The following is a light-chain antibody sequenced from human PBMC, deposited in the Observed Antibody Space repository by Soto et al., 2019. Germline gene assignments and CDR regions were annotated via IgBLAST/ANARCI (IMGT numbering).Light chain of an antibody. CDR1: SSDVGGYNY. J-gene: IGLJ1*01. V-gene: IGLV2-11*01. CDR3: CSYAGSYMVV. CDR2: DVS. Sequence: QSALTQPRSVSGSPGQSVTISCTGTSSDVGGYNYVSWYQQHPGKAPKLMIYDVSKRPSGVPDRFSGSKSGNTASLTISGLQAEDEADYSCCSYAGSYMVVFGTGTKVTVL.